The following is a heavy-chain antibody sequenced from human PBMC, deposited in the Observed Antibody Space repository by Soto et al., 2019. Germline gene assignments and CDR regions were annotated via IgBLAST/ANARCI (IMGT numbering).Heavy chain of an antibody. D-gene: IGHD1-26*01. CDR3: TRDPGIGFDY. CDR2: ISYGGSDK. CDR1: GFTFNRYA. V-gene: IGHV3-30-3*01. Sequence: QVPLVESGGGVVQPGRSLRLACAASGFTFNRYAIHWVRQAPGKGLEWVAVISYGGSDKYYADSVKGRFTVSRDNSKNTLYLQMNSLSAEDTAIYYCTRDPGIGFDYWGQGTLVIVSS. J-gene: IGHJ4*02.